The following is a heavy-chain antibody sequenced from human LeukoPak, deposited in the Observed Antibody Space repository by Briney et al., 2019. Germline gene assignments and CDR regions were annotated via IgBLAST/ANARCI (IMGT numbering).Heavy chain of an antibody. CDR1: GGSFSGYY. D-gene: IGHD3-10*01. Sequence: MPSETLSLTCAVYGGSFSGYYWSWIRQPPGKGLEWIGYIYYSGSTNYNPSLKSRVTISVDTSKNQFSLKLSSVTAADTAVYYCARKGYYGPFGPWGQGTLVTVSS. CDR2: IYYSGST. J-gene: IGHJ5*02. V-gene: IGHV4-59*08. CDR3: ARKGYYGPFGP.